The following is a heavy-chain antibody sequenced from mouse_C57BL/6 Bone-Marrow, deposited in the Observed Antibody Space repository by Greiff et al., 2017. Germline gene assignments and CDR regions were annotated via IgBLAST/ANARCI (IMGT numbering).Heavy chain of an antibody. J-gene: IGHJ1*03. V-gene: IGHV1-63*01. CDR1: GYTFTNYW. Sequence: VQLVESGAELVRPGTSVKMSCKASGYTFTNYWIGWAKQRPGHGLEWIGDIYPGGGYTNYNEKFKGKATLTADKSSSTAYMQFSSLTSEDSAIYYCARSRIYDSYWYFDVWGTGTTVTVSS. CDR3: ARSRIYDSYWYFDV. CDR2: IYPGGGYT. D-gene: IGHD2-3*01.